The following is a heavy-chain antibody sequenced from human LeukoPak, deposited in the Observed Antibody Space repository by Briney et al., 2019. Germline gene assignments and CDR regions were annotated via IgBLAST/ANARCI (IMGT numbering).Heavy chain of an antibody. V-gene: IGHV3-66*01. J-gene: IGHJ4*02. CDR3: ARETSLGGYDY. D-gene: IGHD3-10*01. CDR1: GFTVSSNY. CDR2: IYSGGST. Sequence: GGSLRLSCAASGFTVSSNYMSWVRQAPGKGLEWVSVIYSGGSTYYADSVRGRFTISRDNSKNTLYLQMNSLRAEDTAVYYCARETSLGGYDYWGQGTLVTVSS.